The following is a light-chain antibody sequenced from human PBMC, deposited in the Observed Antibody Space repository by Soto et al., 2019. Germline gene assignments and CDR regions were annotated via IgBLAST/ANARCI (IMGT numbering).Light chain of an antibody. CDR2: RAS. CDR3: HQYNSWPPWT. CDR1: QSLNTN. Sequence: EIVLTQSPGTLSLSQGERVALSCRASQSLNTNLAWYQQKPGQAPRLLIYRASTRATGVPARFSGSGSGTEFTLTISSLQSEDFAVYYCHQYNSWPPWTFGPGTKVDI. J-gene: IGKJ1*01. V-gene: IGKV3-15*01.